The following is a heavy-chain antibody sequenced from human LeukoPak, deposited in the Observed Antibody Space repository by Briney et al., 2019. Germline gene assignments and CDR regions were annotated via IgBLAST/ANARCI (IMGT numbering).Heavy chain of an antibody. J-gene: IGHJ3*02. CDR2: INPNSGGT. V-gene: IGHV1-2*06. Sequence: GASVKVSCKASGYTFTGYYIHWVRQAPGQGFEWMGRINPNSGGTNYAQKFQGRVTMTRDTSISTAYMELSRLRSDDAAVYSCARDLSWGSDAFDIWGQGTMFTVSS. D-gene: IGHD6-13*01. CDR1: GYTFTGYY. CDR3: ARDLSWGSDAFDI.